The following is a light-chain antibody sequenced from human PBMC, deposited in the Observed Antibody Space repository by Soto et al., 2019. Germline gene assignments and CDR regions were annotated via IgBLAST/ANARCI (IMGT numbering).Light chain of an antibody. V-gene: IGKV1-39*01. Sequence: DIQMTQSPASLSASVGDRVTITCRASQSISNYLNWYQQKPGKAPNLLIYAASSLRSGVQSRFSGSGSGTDFNLTISSLQHEDCATYSCQQFYTTLFTFGPGTNVEIK. CDR2: AAS. CDR3: QQFYTTLFT. CDR1: QSISNY. J-gene: IGKJ3*01.